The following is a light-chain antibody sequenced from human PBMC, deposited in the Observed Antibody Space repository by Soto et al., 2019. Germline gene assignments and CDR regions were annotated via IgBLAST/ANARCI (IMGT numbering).Light chain of an antibody. CDR1: QSVSSTY. CDR2: GAS. CDR3: QHYGSSTWT. V-gene: IGKV3-20*01. Sequence: EIVLTQSPGTLSLSPGEGATLSCRASQSVSSTYLAWYQQKPGQAPRLLISGASSRATGIPDRFSGSGSGTDFTLTISRLEPEDFAVYYCQHYGSSTWTFGQGTKVEIK. J-gene: IGKJ1*01.